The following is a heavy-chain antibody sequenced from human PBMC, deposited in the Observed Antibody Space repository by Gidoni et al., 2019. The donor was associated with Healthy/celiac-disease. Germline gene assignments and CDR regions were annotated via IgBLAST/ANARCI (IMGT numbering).Heavy chain of an antibody. CDR3: ARAYYYDSSGYYLGAFDI. J-gene: IGHJ3*02. CDR2: IWYDGSNK. D-gene: IGHD3-22*01. V-gene: IGHV3-33*01. CDR1: GFTFSSSG. Sequence: QVQLVESGGGVVPPGRSLRLSCAASGFTFSSSGLPWVRQAPGKGLEWVAVIWYDGSNKYYADSVKGRFTISRDNSKNTLYLQMNSLRAEDTAVYYCARAYYYDSSGYYLGAFDIWGQGTMVTVSS.